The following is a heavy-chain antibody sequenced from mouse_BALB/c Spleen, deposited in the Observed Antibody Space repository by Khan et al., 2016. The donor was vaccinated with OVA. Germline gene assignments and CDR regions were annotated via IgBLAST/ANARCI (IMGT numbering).Heavy chain of an antibody. CDR2: IDPEYGHT. Sequence: VRLQQSGSELVRPGALVKLSCKASGFNMTDYYIHWVKQRPEQGLEWIGWIDPEYGHTIYDPKFQGKASITVDTSSNTAYLQLSILTAEDTAVYYVPRAILLYFDFWDQGTTLTVSS. V-gene: IGHV14-1*02. CDR3: PRAILLYFDF. J-gene: IGHJ2*01. CDR1: GFNMTDYY.